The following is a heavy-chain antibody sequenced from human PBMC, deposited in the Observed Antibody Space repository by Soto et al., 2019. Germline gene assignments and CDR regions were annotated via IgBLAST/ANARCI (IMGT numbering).Heavy chain of an antibody. Sequence: QVQLQESGPGLVKPSGTLSLTCAVSGGSISSSNWWSWVRQPPGKGLEWFGEIYHSGSTDYSPSLKRPVTIAVDKSKNHCSLNLSSVTAADTAVYYVARVGSGALYLDYWGQGTLVTVSS. CDR1: GGSISSSNW. V-gene: IGHV4-4*02. CDR2: IYHSGST. J-gene: IGHJ4*02. D-gene: IGHD6-19*01. CDR3: ARVGSGALYLDY.